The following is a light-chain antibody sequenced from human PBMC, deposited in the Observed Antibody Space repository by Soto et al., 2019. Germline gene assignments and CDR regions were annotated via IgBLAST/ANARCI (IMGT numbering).Light chain of an antibody. Sequence: EIVLTQSPDTLSLSPRERATLSSTASQRVGSSYLAWYLQKPGQPPRLLIYGASDRATGIPARFSGSGSGTDFTLTISSLEPEDFAVYYCQKRSNWSITFGQGTRLEIK. CDR1: QRVGSSY. V-gene: IGKV3-11*01. J-gene: IGKJ5*01. CDR2: GAS. CDR3: QKRSNWSIT.